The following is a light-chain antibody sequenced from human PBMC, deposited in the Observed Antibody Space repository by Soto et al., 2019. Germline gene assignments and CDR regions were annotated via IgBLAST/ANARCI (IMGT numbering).Light chain of an antibody. V-gene: IGLV4-60*02. Sequence: QLVLTQSSSASASLGSSVKLTCTLSSGHSSYIIAWHQQQPGKAPRYLMKIEGSGSYNKGSGVPDRFSGSSSGADRYLTISSLQFEDEADYYCETWDSNTWVFGGGTKLTVL. CDR3: ETWDSNTWV. J-gene: IGLJ3*02. CDR1: SGHSSYI. CDR2: IEGSGSY.